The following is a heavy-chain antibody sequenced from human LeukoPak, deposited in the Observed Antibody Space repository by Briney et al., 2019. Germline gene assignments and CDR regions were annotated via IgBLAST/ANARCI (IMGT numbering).Heavy chain of an antibody. V-gene: IGHV3-21*01. CDR2: ISSSSSLI. Sequence: GGSLRLSCAASGFTFSSYTMNWVRQAPGKGLEWVSSISSSSSLIYYADSVKGRFTISRDNANNSLYLQMNSLRAEDTAVYYCARDSLTIFGVVFDYWGQGTLVTVSS. J-gene: IGHJ4*02. D-gene: IGHD3-3*01. CDR1: GFTFSSYT. CDR3: ARDSLTIFGVVFDY.